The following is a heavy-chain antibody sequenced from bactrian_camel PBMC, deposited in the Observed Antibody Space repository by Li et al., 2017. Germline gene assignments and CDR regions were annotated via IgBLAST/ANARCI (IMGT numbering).Heavy chain of an antibody. Sequence: DVQLVESGGGSVQAGGSLELSCAVSQHTLSTICMAWFRQAPGKGREGVATLSRAGGWTDYADSVKGRFTISHDHTKRMLAQQTMYLQLDSLEAEDTGLYFCAATMYGSCGSSDRIRFWGQGTQVTVS. CDR2: LSRAGGWT. CDR1: QHTLSTIC. CDR3: AATMYGSCGSSDRIRF. V-gene: IGHV3S31*01. D-gene: IGHD6*01. J-gene: IGHJ6*01.